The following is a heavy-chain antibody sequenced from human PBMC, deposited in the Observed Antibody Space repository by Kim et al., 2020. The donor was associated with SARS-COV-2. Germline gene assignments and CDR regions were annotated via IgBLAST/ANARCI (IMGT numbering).Heavy chain of an antibody. CDR1: GYTFTGYY. Sequence: ASVKVSCKASGYTFTGYYMHWVRQAPGQGLEWMGWINPNSGGTNYAQKFQGRVTMTRDTSISTAYMELSRLRSDDTAVYYCARAPGITIFGVTNWFDPWGQGTLVTVSS. CDR2: INPNSGGT. D-gene: IGHD3-3*01. V-gene: IGHV1-2*02. J-gene: IGHJ5*02. CDR3: ARAPGITIFGVTNWFDP.